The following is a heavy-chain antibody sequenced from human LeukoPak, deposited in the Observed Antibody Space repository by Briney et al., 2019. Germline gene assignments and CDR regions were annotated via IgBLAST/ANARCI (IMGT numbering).Heavy chain of an antibody. Sequence: SVKVSCKASGGTFSSYAISWVRQAPGQGLEWMGGIIPIFHTADYAQKFQGRVTITADESTSTVYMELSRLRSEDTAMYYCARTYYYDSSGYPVQVSDAFGIWGQGTMVTVSS. CDR1: GGTFSSYA. CDR3: ARTYYYDSSGYPVQVSDAFGI. V-gene: IGHV1-69*13. CDR2: IIPIFHTA. J-gene: IGHJ3*02. D-gene: IGHD3-22*01.